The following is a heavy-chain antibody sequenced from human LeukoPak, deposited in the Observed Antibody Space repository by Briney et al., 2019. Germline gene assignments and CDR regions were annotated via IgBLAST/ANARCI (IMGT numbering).Heavy chain of an antibody. J-gene: IGHJ4*02. CDR3: AKDPAVRGVIIEVSYFDY. V-gene: IGHV3-23*01. CDR1: GFTFSSYA. D-gene: IGHD3-10*01. CDR2: ISGSGGST. Sequence: GGSLRLSCAASGFTFSSYAMSWVRQAPGKGLEWVSAISGSGGSTYYADSVKGRFTISRDNSKNTLYLQMNSLRAEDTAVYYCAKDPAVRGVIIEVSYFDYWGQGTLVTASS.